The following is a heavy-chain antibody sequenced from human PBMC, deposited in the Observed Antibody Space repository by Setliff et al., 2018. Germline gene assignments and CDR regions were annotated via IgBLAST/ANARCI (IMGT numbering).Heavy chain of an antibody. CDR1: GFTFSSYA. Sequence: GGSLRLSCGASGFTFSSYAMSWVRQAPGKGLEWVSAISGGATRTYYADSVKGRFTVSRDTSKSTLYLQMNSLRAEDTAVYYCTRALAEGSPDYWGQGTLVTVSS. D-gene: IGHD2-15*01. J-gene: IGHJ4*02. CDR2: ISGGATRT. CDR3: TRALAEGSPDY. V-gene: IGHV3-23*01.